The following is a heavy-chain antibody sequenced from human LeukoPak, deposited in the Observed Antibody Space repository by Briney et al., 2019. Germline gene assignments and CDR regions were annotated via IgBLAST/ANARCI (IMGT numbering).Heavy chain of an antibody. Sequence: GGSLRLSCAASGFTFGSYSMNWVRQAPGKGLEWVSSISSSSSYIYSADSVKGRFTISRDNSKNTLYLQMNSLRAEDTAVYYCARRAGAYSHPYDYWGQGTLVTVSS. D-gene: IGHD4/OR15-4a*01. CDR3: ARRAGAYSHPYDY. V-gene: IGHV3-21*04. CDR2: ISSSSSYI. J-gene: IGHJ4*02. CDR1: GFTFGSYS.